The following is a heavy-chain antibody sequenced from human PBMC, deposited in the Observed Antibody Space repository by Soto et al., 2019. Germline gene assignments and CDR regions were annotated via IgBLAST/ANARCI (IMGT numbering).Heavy chain of an antibody. V-gene: IGHV3-23*01. CDR1: GFTFSSYA. D-gene: IGHD3-10*01. CDR3: AKTNSATMVRGVIIRRYFDY. J-gene: IGHJ4*02. Sequence: PGGSLRLSCAASGFTFSSYAMSWVRQAPGKGLEWVSAISGSGGSTYYADSVKGRFTISRDNSKNTLYLQMNSLRAEDTAVYYCAKTNSATMVRGVIIRRYFDYWGQGTLVTVSS. CDR2: ISGSGGST.